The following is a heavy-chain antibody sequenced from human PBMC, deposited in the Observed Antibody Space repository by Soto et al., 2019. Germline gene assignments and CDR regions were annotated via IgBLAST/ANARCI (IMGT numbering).Heavy chain of an antibody. V-gene: IGHV4-31*03. CDR3: ARADSGDHYRFDY. CDR1: GGSISSGDYY. CDR2: IYYSGST. D-gene: IGHD3-22*01. J-gene: IGHJ4*02. Sequence: PSETLSLTCTVSGGSISSGDYYWSWIRQHPGKGLEWIGYIYYSGSTYYNPSLKSRLTISVDTSKNQFSLNLSSLTAADTAVYYCARADSGDHYRFDYWGQGALVTVSS.